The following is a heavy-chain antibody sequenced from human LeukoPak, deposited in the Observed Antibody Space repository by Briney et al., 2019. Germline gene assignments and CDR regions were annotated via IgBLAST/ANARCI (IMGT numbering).Heavy chain of an antibody. D-gene: IGHD6-6*01. Sequence: SETLSLTCAVYGGSFSGYYWSWIRQPPGKGLEWIGYIYYSGSTNYNPSLKSRVTISVDTSKNQFSLKLSSVTAADTAVYYCARRVVPYGMDVWGQGTTVTVSS. J-gene: IGHJ6*02. CDR2: IYYSGST. V-gene: IGHV4-59*08. CDR3: ARRVVPYGMDV. CDR1: GGSFSGYY.